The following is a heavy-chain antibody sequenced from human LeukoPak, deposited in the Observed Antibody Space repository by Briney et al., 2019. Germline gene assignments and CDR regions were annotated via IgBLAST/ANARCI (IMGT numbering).Heavy chain of an antibody. CDR2: IYYSGST. J-gene: IGHJ2*01. Sequence: PSETLSLTCTVSGGSISSYYWSWIRQPPGKGLGWIGYIYYSGSTNYNPSLKSQVTISVDTSKNQFSLKLSSVTAADTAVYYCARARYFDLWGRGTLVTVSS. V-gene: IGHV4-59*08. CDR1: GGSISSYY. CDR3: ARARYFDL.